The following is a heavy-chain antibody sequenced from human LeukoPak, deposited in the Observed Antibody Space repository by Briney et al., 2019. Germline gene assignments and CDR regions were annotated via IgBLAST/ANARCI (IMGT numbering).Heavy chain of an antibody. Sequence: GESLKISCAASGFTVSRNYMSWVRQAPGKGLEWVSVIYTDGSTYYADSVKGRFTISRDNSKNTLYLQMNSLRAEDTAVYYCARDYGDYWGQGTLVTVSS. V-gene: IGHV3-53*03. CDR2: IYTDGST. J-gene: IGHJ4*02. CDR3: ARDYGDY. D-gene: IGHD3-10*01. CDR1: GFTVSRNY.